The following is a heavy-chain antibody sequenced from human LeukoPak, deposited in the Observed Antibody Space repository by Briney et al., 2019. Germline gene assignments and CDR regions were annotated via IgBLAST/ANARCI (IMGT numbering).Heavy chain of an antibody. CDR3: ARGTTVLGTFDH. CDR1: GYTFNNYG. Sequence: ASVTVSYMDSGYTFNNYGMNWVRLAPGQGLGGMGWINTNTGNPTYAQGFTGRFVFSLDPSVSTAYLQISSLKAEDTAVYYCARGTTVLGTFDHWGQGTLVTVSS. J-gene: IGHJ4*02. CDR2: INTNTGNP. D-gene: IGHD4/OR15-4a*01. V-gene: IGHV7-4-1*02.